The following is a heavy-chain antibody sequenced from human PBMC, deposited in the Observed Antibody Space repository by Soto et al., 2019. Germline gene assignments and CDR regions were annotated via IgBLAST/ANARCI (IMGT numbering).Heavy chain of an antibody. CDR1: GGSISSSSYY. V-gene: IGHV4-39*01. CDR2: IYYSGST. J-gene: IGHJ3*02. CDR3: ARRGYSSSSQTAFDI. D-gene: IGHD6-6*01. Sequence: SETLSLTCTVSGGSISSSSYYWGWIRQPPGKGLEWIGSIYYSGSTYYNPSLKSRVTISVDTSKNQFSLRLSSVTAADTAVYYCARRGYSSSSQTAFDIWGQGTMVTVSS.